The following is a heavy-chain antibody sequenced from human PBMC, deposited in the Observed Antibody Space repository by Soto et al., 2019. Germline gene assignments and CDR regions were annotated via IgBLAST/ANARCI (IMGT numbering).Heavy chain of an antibody. D-gene: IGHD2-15*01. CDR1: GFSLSTSGVG. CDR2: IYWDDDK. V-gene: IGHV2-5*02. J-gene: IGHJ6*02. CDR3: AHVLVVVANYGMDV. Sequence: QITLKESGPPLVKPTQTLTLTCTFSGFSLSTSGVGVGWIRQPPGKALEWLAIIYWDDDKRYSPSLTSRLTITKDTSKNQVVLTLTNMDPVDTATYYCAHVLVVVANYGMDVWGQGTTVTVSS.